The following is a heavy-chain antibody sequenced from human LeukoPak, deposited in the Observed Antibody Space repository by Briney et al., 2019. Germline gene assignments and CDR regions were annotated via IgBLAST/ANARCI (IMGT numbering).Heavy chain of an antibody. D-gene: IGHD3-16*01. Sequence: GSLRLSCAASGFTFSSYAMSWVRQAPGKGLEWVGRSRNKANSYSTEYAASVKGRFSISRDDSKNSVYLQVSSLKTEDTAVYYCARDSGLGYWGQGTLVTVSS. J-gene: IGHJ4*02. CDR3: ARDSGLGY. CDR2: SRNKANSYST. CDR1: GFTFSSYA. V-gene: IGHV3-72*01.